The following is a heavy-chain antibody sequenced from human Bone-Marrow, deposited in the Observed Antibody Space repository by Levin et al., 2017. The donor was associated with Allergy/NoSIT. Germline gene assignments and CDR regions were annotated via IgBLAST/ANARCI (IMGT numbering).Heavy chain of an antibody. Sequence: GESLKISCKASGYTFTSYAMNWVRQAPGQGLEWMGWINTNTGNPTYAQGFTGRFVFSLDTSVSTAYLQISSLKAEDTAVYYCARGPSSWFLSYMDVWGKGTTVTVSS. CDR2: INTNTGNP. V-gene: IGHV7-4-1*02. CDR1: GYTFTSYA. J-gene: IGHJ6*03. CDR3: ARGPSSWFLSYMDV. D-gene: IGHD6-13*01.